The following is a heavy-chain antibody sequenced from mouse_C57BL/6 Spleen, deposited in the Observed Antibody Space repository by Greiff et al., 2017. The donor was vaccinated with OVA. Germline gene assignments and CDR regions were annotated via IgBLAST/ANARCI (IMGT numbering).Heavy chain of an antibody. CDR2: IDPSDSYT. CDR1: GYTFTSYW. CDR3: ARQGVYYGNYEGYFDV. D-gene: IGHD2-1*01. Sequence: VQLQQPGAELVRPGTSVKLSCKASGYTFTSYWMHWVKQRPGQGLEWIGVIDPSDSYTNYNQKFKGKATLTVDTSSSTAYMQLSSLTSEDSAVYYCARQGVYYGNYEGYFDVWGTGTTVTVSS. V-gene: IGHV1-59*01. J-gene: IGHJ1*03.